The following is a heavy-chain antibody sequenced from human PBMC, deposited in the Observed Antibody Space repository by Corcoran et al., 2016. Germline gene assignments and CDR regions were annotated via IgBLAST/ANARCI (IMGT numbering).Heavy chain of an antibody. D-gene: IGHD2-15*01. Sequence: QVQLVQSGAEVKKPGSSVKVSCKASGGTFSSYAISWVRQAPGQGLEWMGGIIPIFGTANYAQKFQGRVTITADESMSTDYMELSSLRSEDTAVYYGASLGGGGYCSGGSCRGRFDPWGQGTLVTVSS. CDR1: GGTFSSYA. J-gene: IGHJ5*02. CDR3: ASLGGGGYCSGGSCRGRFDP. CDR2: IIPIFGTA. V-gene: IGHV1-69*01.